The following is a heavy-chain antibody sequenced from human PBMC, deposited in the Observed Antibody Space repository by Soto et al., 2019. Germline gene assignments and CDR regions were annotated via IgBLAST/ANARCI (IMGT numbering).Heavy chain of an antibody. CDR3: ARRWGEGRVDY. V-gene: IGHV4-4*02. Sequence: LTWSVSGGMTRRTSGLVWVRQPPGKGLEWIGEIYHSGNTNYNPSLKSRVTMAVDKSRNQFSLKLSSVTAADTAVYYCARRWGEGRVDYWGQGTLVTVS. CDR1: GGMTRRTSG. CDR2: IYHSGNT. D-gene: IGHD3-10*01. J-gene: IGHJ4*02.